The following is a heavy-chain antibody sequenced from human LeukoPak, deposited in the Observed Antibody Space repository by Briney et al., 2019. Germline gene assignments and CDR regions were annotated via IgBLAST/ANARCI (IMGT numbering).Heavy chain of an antibody. CDR3: ARQYGYTYGPDY. CDR1: GVSISSYY. CDR2: IYYSGST. V-gene: IGHV4-59*08. J-gene: IGHJ4*02. Sequence: PSETLSLTCTVSGVSISSYYWNWIRQPPGKGLEWIGHIYYSGSTNYNPSLKSRVTISVDTSKDQFSLALSSVTAADPAVYYCARQYGYTYGPDYWGQGTLVTVSS. D-gene: IGHD5-18*01.